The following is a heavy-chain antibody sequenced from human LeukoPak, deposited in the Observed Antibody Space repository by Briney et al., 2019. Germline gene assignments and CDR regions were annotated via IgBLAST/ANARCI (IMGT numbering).Heavy chain of an antibody. CDR2: ICGSGGST. CDR1: GFTFSSYA. Sequence: GGSLRLSCAASGFTFSSYAMSWVRQAPGKGLEWVSAICGSGGSTYYADSVKGRFTISRDNSKNTLYLQMNSLRAEDTAVYYCAKDRRVDIVATIEYWGQGTLVTVSS. J-gene: IGHJ4*02. V-gene: IGHV3-23*01. CDR3: AKDRRVDIVATIEY. D-gene: IGHD5-12*01.